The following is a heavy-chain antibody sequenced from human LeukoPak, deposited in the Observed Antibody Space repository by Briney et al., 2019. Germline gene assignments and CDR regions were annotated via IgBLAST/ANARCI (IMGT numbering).Heavy chain of an antibody. Sequence: GGSLRLSCAASGFTVSSNYMSWVRQAPGKGLEWVSVIYSGGSTYYADSVKGRFTISRDNSKNTLYLQMNSMRAEDTAVYYCARGRSSWYYFDYWGQGTLVTVSS. V-gene: IGHV3-53*01. D-gene: IGHD6-13*01. CDR2: IYSGGST. CDR3: ARGRSSWYYFDY. CDR1: GFTVSSNY. J-gene: IGHJ4*02.